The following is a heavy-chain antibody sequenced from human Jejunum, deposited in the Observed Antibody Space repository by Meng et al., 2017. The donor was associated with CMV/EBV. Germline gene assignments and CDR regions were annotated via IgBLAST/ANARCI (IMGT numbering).Heavy chain of an antibody. D-gene: IGHD2/OR15-2a*01. V-gene: IGHV3-23*03. CDR1: GFTFSTDA. Sequence: GFTFSTDAMTWVRQAPGKGLEWVSLIYSGGSTTYYADSVKGRFTISRDDSKNTLYLQMNSLRADDTAVYYCAREAFSGGFDDGFDPWGQGTLVTVSS. CDR2: IYSGGSTT. J-gene: IGHJ5*02. CDR3: AREAFSGGFDDGFDP.